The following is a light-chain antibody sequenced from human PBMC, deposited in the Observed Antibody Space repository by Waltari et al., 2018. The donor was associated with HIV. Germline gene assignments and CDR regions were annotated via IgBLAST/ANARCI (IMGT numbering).Light chain of an antibody. V-gene: IGKV4-1*01. CDR1: QIILSSSGNKYF. CDR3: HQYHTTPYT. Sequence: DIVMTQSPESLTVSLGARATTSGKSSQIILSSSGNKYFFAWYQQKPGQPPKSLIYWASTRAAGVPDRFSGSDSGTDFTLTISSLRAEDVAVYYCHQYHTTPYTFGQRTKLEI. CDR2: WAS. J-gene: IGKJ2*01.